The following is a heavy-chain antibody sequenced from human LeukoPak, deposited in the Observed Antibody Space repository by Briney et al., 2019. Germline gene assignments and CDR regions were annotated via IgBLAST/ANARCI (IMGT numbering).Heavy chain of an antibody. V-gene: IGHV1-2*02. Sequence: ASVTVSCKASGYTFTGYYMHWVRQAPGQGLEWMGWINPKSGGTNYAQKFQGRVTMTRDTSISTAYMELSRLRSDDTAVYYCARAPFSMVIVVINLIDYWGQGTLVTVSS. J-gene: IGHJ4*02. CDR2: INPKSGGT. CDR3: ARAPFSMVIVVINLIDY. CDR1: GYTFTGYY. D-gene: IGHD3-22*01.